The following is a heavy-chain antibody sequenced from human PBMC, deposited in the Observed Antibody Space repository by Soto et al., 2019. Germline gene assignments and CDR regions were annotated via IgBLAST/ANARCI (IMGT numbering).Heavy chain of an antibody. D-gene: IGHD3-3*01. J-gene: IGHJ4*02. CDR3: ATDRSGYYYFDY. CDR1: GGTFSSYA. Sequence: ASVKVSCKASGGTFSSYAISWVRQAPGQGLEWMGGIIPIFGTANYAQKFQGRVTITADGSTSTAYMELSSLRSEDTAVYYCATDRSGYYYFDYWGQGTLVTVSS. CDR2: IIPIFGTA. V-gene: IGHV1-69*13.